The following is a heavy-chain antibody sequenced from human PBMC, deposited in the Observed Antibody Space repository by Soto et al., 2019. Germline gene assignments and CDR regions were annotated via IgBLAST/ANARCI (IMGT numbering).Heavy chain of an antibody. D-gene: IGHD2-2*01. CDR2: ITDGGGRT. CDR3: AKDPLLPMAAIYMGFDY. CDR1: GFTFSSYA. V-gene: IGHV3-23*01. Sequence: PGGSLRLCSAVSGFTFSSYAMSWVRQAPGKGLEGVSTITDGGGRTYYADSVKGRFTISRDNSKNTLYLQVNSLRAEDTDVYYCAKDPLLPMAAIYMGFDYSGRGSLVTVCS. J-gene: IGHJ4*01.